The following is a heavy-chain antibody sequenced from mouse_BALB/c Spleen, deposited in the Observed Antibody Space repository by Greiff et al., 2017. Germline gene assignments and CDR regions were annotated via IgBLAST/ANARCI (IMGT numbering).Heavy chain of an antibody. D-gene: IGHD1-1*01. CDR1: GFTFNTYA. J-gene: IGHJ1*01. Sequence: EVHLVESGGGLVQPKGSLKLSCAASGFTFNTYAMNWVRQAPGKGLEWVARIRSKSNNYATYYADSVKDRFTISRDDSQSMLYLQMNNLKTEDTAMYYCVRLYYYGSSHWYFDVWGAGTTVTVSS. CDR2: IRSKSNNYAT. CDR3: VRLYYYGSSHWYFDV. V-gene: IGHV10-1*02.